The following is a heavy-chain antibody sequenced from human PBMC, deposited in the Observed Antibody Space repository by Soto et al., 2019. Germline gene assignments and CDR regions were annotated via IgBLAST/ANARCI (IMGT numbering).Heavy chain of an antibody. Sequence: QLQLQESGPGLVKPSETLSLTCTVSGGSISSSSYYWGWIHQPPGKGLEWIGSIYYSGSTYYNPSLKSRVTISVDTSKNQFSLKLSSVTAADTAVYYCARLSPDIVLMVYAPNWYFDLWGRGTLVTVSS. D-gene: IGHD2-8*01. J-gene: IGHJ2*01. CDR2: IYYSGST. V-gene: IGHV4-39*01. CDR3: ARLSPDIVLMVYAPNWYFDL. CDR1: GGSISSSSYY.